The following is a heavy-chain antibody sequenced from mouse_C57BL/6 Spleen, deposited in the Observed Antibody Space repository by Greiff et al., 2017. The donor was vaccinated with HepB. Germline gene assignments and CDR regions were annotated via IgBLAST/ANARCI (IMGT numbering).Heavy chain of an antibody. D-gene: IGHD2-3*01. CDR1: GYAFSSSW. V-gene: IGHV1-82*01. CDR2: IYPGDGDT. CDR3: ARLYDGYYEAMDY. Sequence: VQLQQSGPELVKPGASVKISCKASGYAFSSSWMNWVKQRPGKGLEWIGRIYPGDGDTNYNGKFKGKATLTADKSSSTAYMQLSSLTSEDSAVYFCARLYDGYYEAMDYWGQGTSVTVSS. J-gene: IGHJ4*01.